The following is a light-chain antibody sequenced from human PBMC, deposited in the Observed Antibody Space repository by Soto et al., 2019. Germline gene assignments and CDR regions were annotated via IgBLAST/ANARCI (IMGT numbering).Light chain of an antibody. CDR2: KAS. Sequence: DVEMTQSPSTLPTSIGDRVTINCRASQNVSNWLAWYQQKPGKAPKLLIYKASRLESGVPSRISASGSGTDFTLTINSLQSDDFATYFCHQYSKESTFGQGTKLEIK. CDR3: HQYSKEST. J-gene: IGKJ2*01. CDR1: QNVSNW. V-gene: IGKV1-5*03.